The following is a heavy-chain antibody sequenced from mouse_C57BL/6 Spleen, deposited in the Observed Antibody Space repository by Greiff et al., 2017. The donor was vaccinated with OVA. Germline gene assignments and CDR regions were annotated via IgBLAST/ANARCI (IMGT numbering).Heavy chain of an antibody. J-gene: IGHJ1*03. V-gene: IGHV3-6*01. CDR2: ISYDGSN. D-gene: IGHD4-1*01. Sequence: EVKLQESGPGLVKPSQSLSLTCSVTGYSITSGYYWNWIRQFPGNKLEWMGYISYDGSNNYNPSLQNRISIPRDTSKNQFFLKLNSVTTEDTATYYCARVLTGLYWYFDVWGTGTTVTVSS. CDR3: ARVLTGLYWYFDV. CDR1: GYSITSGYY.